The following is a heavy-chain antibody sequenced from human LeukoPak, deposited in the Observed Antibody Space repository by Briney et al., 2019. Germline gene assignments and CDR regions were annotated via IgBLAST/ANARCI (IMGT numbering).Heavy chain of an antibody. Sequence: ASVKVSCKASGYTFTSYGINWVRQAPGQGLEWMGWLNAYNGYTNYAQKLQGRVTMTTDTSTSTAYMELRSLKSDDTAVYYCARDHCSSTSCSNWFDPWGQGTLVTVSS. CDR1: GYTFTSYG. CDR3: ARDHCSSTSCSNWFDP. V-gene: IGHV1-18*01. J-gene: IGHJ5*02. CDR2: LNAYNGYT. D-gene: IGHD2-2*01.